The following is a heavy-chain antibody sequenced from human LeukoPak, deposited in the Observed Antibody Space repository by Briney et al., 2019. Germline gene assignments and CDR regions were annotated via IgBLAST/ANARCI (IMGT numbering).Heavy chain of an antibody. D-gene: IGHD2-15*01. CDR1: GFTFSSYS. CDR3: ASWGCSGGSCYSGEFDY. J-gene: IGHJ4*02. CDR2: ISSSSSYI. V-gene: IGHV3-21*01. Sequence: GGSLRLSCAASGFTFSSYSMNWVRQAPGKGLEWVSSISSSSSYIYYADSAKGRFTISRDNAKNSLYLQMNRLRAEDTAVYYCASWGCSGGSCYSGEFDYWGQGTLVTVSS.